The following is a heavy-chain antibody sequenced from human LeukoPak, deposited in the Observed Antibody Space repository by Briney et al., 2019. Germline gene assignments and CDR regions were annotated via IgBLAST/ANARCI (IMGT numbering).Heavy chain of an antibody. D-gene: IGHD2-8*02. Sequence: GGSRRLSLAAPGFTLSSSDMHWVAQVTGKGRGWVSPLGVLGDTYYPGSVKGRFTISRDNSKNTLYLQMNSLSAEDTAVYYCARDRSTVNGHCTGDYCYAELGRGQGTLVTVAS. J-gene: IGHJ4*02. V-gene: IGHV3-13*01. CDR3: ARDRSTVNGHCTGDYCYAELG. CDR1: GFTLSSSD. CDR2: LGVLGDT.